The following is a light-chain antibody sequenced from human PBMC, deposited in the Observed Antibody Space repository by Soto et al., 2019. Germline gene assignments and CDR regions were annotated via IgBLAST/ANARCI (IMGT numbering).Light chain of an antibody. Sequence: DIQMTQSPSTLSASIGDRVTITCRASQSISGWLAWYQQKPGKTPKLVIYKASLLESGVPSRCSGSGSGTEFTLTISSLQPDELATYYCHQYCSSPWTFGQGTKVAIK. CDR1: QSISGW. CDR3: HQYCSSPWT. V-gene: IGKV1-5*03. CDR2: KAS. J-gene: IGKJ1*01.